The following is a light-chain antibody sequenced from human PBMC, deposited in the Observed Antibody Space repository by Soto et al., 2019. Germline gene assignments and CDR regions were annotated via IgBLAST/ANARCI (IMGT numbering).Light chain of an antibody. J-gene: IGKJ1*01. V-gene: IGKV4-1*01. Sequence: DIVMTQSPDSLAVSLGERATINCRSSQSVFFSANSKNHLAWYEQKPGQPPKLLIYWASTRESGVPDRFSGSGSGTDFTLTISSLQAEDVALYYCQQCYTTPSTLGQGTKVDSK. CDR2: WAS. CDR3: QQCYTTPST. CDR1: QSVFFSANSKNH.